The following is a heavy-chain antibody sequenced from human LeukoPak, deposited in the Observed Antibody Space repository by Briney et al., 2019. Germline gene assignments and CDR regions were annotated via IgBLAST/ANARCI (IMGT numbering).Heavy chain of an antibody. D-gene: IGHD3-3*01. J-gene: IGHJ6*03. CDR3: AREAYYDFWSGYEYYYYMDV. CDR1: GGSTSSSSYY. V-gene: IGHV4-39*07. CDR2: IYYSGST. Sequence: SETLSLTCTVSGGSTSSSSYYWGWIRQPPGKGLEWIGSIYYSGSTYYNPSLKSRVTISVDTSKNQFSLKLSSVTAADTAVYYCAREAYYDFWSGYEYYYYMDVWGKGTTVTVSS.